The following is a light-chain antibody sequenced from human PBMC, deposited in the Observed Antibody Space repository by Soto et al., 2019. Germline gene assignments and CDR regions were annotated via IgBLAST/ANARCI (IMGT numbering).Light chain of an antibody. CDR3: QQYENLPT. J-gene: IGKJ5*01. V-gene: IGKV1-33*01. Sequence: DFQMTLSPSSLSASVGYTVTITCQASQNINNYLNWYQQKPGRAPKLLIYDASNLEAGVPSRFRGSGSGTDFTFTISRLQPEDIATYYCQQYENLPTVGQGRRLEIK. CDR2: DAS. CDR1: QNINNY.